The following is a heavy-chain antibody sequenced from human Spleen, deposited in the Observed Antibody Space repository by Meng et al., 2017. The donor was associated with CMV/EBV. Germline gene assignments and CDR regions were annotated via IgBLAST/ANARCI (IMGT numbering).Heavy chain of an antibody. CDR1: GYNFISYG. Sequence: ASVKVSCKTSGYNFISYGISWVRQAPGQGLEWMGWISTFNGDTNYAPELQGRVTMTTDTSTNTVYMELRSLTSDDTAVYYCARDWECLARSDVFDIWGQGTMVTVSS. CDR3: ARDWECLARSDVFDI. V-gene: IGHV1-18*01. CDR2: ISTFNGDT. D-gene: IGHD1-26*01. J-gene: IGHJ3*02.